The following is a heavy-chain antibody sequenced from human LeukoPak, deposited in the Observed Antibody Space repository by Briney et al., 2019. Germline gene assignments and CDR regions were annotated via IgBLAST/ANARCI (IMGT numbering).Heavy chain of an antibody. V-gene: IGHV3-7*01. J-gene: IGHJ4*02. CDR1: GFTFGYYE. D-gene: IGHD6-13*01. Sequence: GGSLRLSCATSGFTFGYYEMNWVRQTPGKGLEWVANIKQEGSARYYVGSVTGRFTISRDNAMNSLYLQMNSLRVEDTAVYYCARDPGIAAAGTVGYFDSWGQGILVTVSS. CDR3: ARDPGIAAAGTVGYFDS. CDR2: IKQEGSAR.